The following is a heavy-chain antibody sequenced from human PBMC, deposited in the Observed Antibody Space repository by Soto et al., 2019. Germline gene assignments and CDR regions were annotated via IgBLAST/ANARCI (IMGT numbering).Heavy chain of an antibody. J-gene: IGHJ6*03. CDR3: AKEGCSGGSCYSYYMDV. V-gene: IGHV3-23*01. CDR2: ISGSGGST. CDR1: GFTFSSYA. Sequence: EVQLLESGGGLVQPGGSLRLSCAASGFTFSSYAMSWVRQAPGKGLEWVSAISGSGGSTYYADSVKGRFTISRDNSKNTLYLQMNSLSAEDTAVYYCAKEGCSGGSCYSYYMDVWGKGTTVTVSS. D-gene: IGHD2-15*01.